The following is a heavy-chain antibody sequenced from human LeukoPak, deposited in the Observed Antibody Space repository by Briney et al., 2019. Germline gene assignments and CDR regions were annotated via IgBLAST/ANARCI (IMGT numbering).Heavy chain of an antibody. Sequence: PSETLSLTCTVSGASISDYYWSWIRQPPGKGLEWIGYIYYSGSTNYNPSLKSRVTLSVDTSKNQLSLKLSSVTAADTAVYYCARVVRGATGSDYWGQGTLVTVSS. CDR2: IYYSGST. J-gene: IGHJ4*02. D-gene: IGHD1-26*01. V-gene: IGHV4-59*01. CDR1: GASISDYY. CDR3: ARVVRGATGSDY.